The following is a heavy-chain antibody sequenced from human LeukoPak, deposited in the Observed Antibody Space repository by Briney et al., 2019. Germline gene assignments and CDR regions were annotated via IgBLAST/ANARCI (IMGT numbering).Heavy chain of an antibody. V-gene: IGHV4-34*01. Sequence: SETLSLTCAVYGGSFSGYYWTWTRQPPGKGLEWIGETRHGVNSNYNPSLKSRVTISVDTSRSEFSLNLSSVSAADTAVYYCARGLGYGSGSYFFDYWGQGILVTVSS. J-gene: IGHJ4*02. CDR2: TRHGVNS. CDR3: ARGLGYGSGSYFFDY. CDR1: GGSFSGYY. D-gene: IGHD3-10*01.